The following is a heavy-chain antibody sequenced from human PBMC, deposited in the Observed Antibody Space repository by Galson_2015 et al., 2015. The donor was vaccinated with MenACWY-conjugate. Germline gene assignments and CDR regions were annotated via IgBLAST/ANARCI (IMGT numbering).Heavy chain of an antibody. CDR3: AKTRGASFYFDS. CDR1: GFTFSTYS. CDR2: ISGDSLYI. Sequence: SLRLSCAASGFTFSTYSMHWVRQTPGKGLEWVSSISGDSLYIYYADSMRGRFTISRDNAKNSLYLQMNSLRAEDTAVYYCAKTRGASFYFDSWGQGTLVTVSS. D-gene: IGHD1-26*01. J-gene: IGHJ4*02. V-gene: IGHV3-21*01.